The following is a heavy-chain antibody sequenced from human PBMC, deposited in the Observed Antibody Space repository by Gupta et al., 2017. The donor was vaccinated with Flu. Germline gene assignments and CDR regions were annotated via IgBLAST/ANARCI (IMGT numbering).Heavy chain of an antibody. V-gene: IGHV3-23*01. J-gene: IGHJ4*02. D-gene: IGHD3-10*01. CDR3: AIILWFGEFGSQSIDY. CDR1: GFTFSSHA. Sequence: EVQLLESGGGLVQPGGSLRLSCAAFGFTFSSHALSWVRQAPGKGLEWVSAISGSGGSTYYADSVKGRFTISRDNSKNTLYLQMNSLRAEDTAVYYCAIILWFGEFGSQSIDYWGQGTLVTVSS. CDR2: ISGSGGST.